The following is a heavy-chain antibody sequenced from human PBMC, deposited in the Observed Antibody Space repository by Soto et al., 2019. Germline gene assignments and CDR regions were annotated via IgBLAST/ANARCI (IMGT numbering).Heavy chain of an antibody. Sequence: QVQLVESGGGVAQPGRSLRLSCAASGSTFSSYGMHWVRQAPGKGLEWVAVIWYDGSNKYDADSVKGRLTISRDNSNNTLYLQMNSLRAEDTAVYYCARDRGIAARAVYYYYYGMDVWGQGSTVTVSS. CDR2: IWYDGSNK. D-gene: IGHD6-6*01. J-gene: IGHJ6*02. CDR1: GSTFSSYG. CDR3: ARDRGIAARAVYYYYYGMDV. V-gene: IGHV3-33*01.